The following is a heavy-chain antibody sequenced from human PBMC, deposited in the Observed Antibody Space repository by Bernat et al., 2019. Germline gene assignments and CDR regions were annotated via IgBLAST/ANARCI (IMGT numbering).Heavy chain of an antibody. V-gene: IGHV4-4*02. J-gene: IGHJ4*02. Sequence: QVQLQESGPGLVKPSGTLSLTCAVSGGSISSSNWWSWVRQPPGKGLEWIGEIYHSGSTNYNPSLKSRVTISVDKSKNQLSLILNSVSSADTAVYYCGRGRGGVATIDQWGQGTLVTVSS. CDR3: GRGRGGVATIDQ. CDR2: IYHSGST. D-gene: IGHD5-24*01. CDR1: GGSISSSNW.